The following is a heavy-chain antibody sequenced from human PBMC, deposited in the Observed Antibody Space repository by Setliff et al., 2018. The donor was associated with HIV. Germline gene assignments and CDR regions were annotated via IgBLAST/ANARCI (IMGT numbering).Heavy chain of an antibody. V-gene: IGHV3-23*03. CDR2: VYRGGSST. J-gene: IGHJ3*02. CDR1: GFTFSSYA. D-gene: IGHD2-21*02. CDR3: AKAYGGDSLKDGSDI. Sequence: PGGSVRLSCAASGFTFSSYAMTWVRQAPGKGLEWVSVVYRGGSSTYYADSVKGRFTISRDNSKNTLYLQMNSLRAEDTAVYYCAKAYGGDSLKDGSDIWGQGTMVTVSS.